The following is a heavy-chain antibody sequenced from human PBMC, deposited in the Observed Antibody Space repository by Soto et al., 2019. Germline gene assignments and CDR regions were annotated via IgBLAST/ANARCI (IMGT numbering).Heavy chain of an antibody. J-gene: IGHJ4*02. CDR2: FVPIFGTA. CDR1: VGTFSRYA. D-gene: IGHD3-16*01. V-gene: IGHV1-69*01. CDR3: AMRSTFSGEVRF. Sequence: QVQMGHSGAKVKKPGSSVKVSCQAPVGTFSRYAINWVRHAPGQWLEWMGEFVPIFGTAVYAQKFQDRVTLTADESPNPAYMERSILPSEDRAVYYCAMRSTFSGEVRFWGQGTLVSVSS.